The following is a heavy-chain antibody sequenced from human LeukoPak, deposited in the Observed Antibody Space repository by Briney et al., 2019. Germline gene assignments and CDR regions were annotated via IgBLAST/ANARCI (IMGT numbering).Heavy chain of an antibody. CDR2: IYPGDSDT. V-gene: IGHV5-51*01. D-gene: IGHD6-13*01. Sequence: GASLKISCKGCGYSFTSYWIGWVRQMPGKGLEWMGIIYPGDSDTRYSPSFQGQVTISADKSISTAYLQWSSLKASDTAMYYCARQNGIAAAGTYYYGMDVWGQGTTVTVSS. CDR1: GYSFTSYW. CDR3: ARQNGIAAAGTYYYGMDV. J-gene: IGHJ6*02.